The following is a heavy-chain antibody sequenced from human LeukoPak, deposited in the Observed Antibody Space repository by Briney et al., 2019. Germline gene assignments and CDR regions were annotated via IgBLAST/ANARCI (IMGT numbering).Heavy chain of an antibody. CDR3: AKAVNFDWLPNDY. CDR1: GFTFSSYG. J-gene: IGHJ4*02. D-gene: IGHD3-9*01. CDR2: ISYDGSNK. V-gene: IGHV3-30*18. Sequence: GGSLRLSCAASGFTFSSYGMHWVRQAPGKGLEWVAVISYDGSNKYYADSVKGRFTISRDNSKNTLYLQLNSLRAEDTAVYYCAKAVNFDWLPNDYWGQGTLVIVSS.